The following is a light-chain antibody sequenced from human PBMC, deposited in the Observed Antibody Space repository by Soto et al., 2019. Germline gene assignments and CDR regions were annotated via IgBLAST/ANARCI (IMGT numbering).Light chain of an antibody. CDR2: GAS. V-gene: IGKV3-20*01. CDR3: QQYGSSLYT. Sequence: EIVLTQSPGTLSLSPGERATLSCRASQRISSSYLAWYQQKPGQAPRLLIYGASSRATGIPDRFSGSGSGTDFTLTISRLEPEDFVVYYCQQYGSSLYTFGQGTKLEIK. CDR1: QRISSSY. J-gene: IGKJ2*01.